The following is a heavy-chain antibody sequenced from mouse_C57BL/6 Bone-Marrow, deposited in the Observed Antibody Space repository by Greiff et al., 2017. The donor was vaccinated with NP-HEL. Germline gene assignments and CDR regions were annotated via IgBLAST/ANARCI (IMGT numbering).Heavy chain of an antibody. V-gene: IGHV5-16*01. CDR1: GFTFSDYY. CDR2: INYDGSST. CDR3: ARDECAHWYFDV. D-gene: IGHD6-1*01. Sequence: EVKLVESEGGLVQPGSSMKLSCTASGFTFSDYYMAWVRQVPEKGLEWVANINYDGSSTYYLDSLKSRFIISRDNAKNILYLQMSSLKSEDTATDYCARDECAHWYFDVWGTGTTVTVSS. J-gene: IGHJ1*03.